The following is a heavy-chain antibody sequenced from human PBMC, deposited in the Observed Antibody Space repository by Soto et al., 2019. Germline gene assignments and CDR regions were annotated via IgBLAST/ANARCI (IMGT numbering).Heavy chain of an antibody. J-gene: IGHJ4*02. CDR2: INSDGSST. V-gene: IGHV3-74*01. D-gene: IGHD3-9*01. CDR3: ARDYPWGERYFDWFGFSY. Sequence: GGSLRLSCAASGFTFSSYWMHWVRQAPGKGLVWVSRINSDGSSTSYADSVKGRFTISRDNAKNTLYLRMNSLRAEDTAVYYCARDYPWGERYFDWFGFSYWGQGTLVTVSS. CDR1: GFTFSSYW.